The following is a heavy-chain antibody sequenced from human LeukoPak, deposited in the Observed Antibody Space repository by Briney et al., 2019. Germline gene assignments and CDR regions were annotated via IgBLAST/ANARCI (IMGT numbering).Heavy chain of an antibody. V-gene: IGHV1-18*01. J-gene: IGHJ6*03. Sequence: EASVKVSCKASGYTFTSYGISWVRQAPGQGLEWMGWISAYNGNTNYAQKLQGRVTMTTDTSTSTAYMELRSLRSDDTAVYYCARGYYYDFWSGYPDYYYMDVWGKGTTVTVSS. D-gene: IGHD3-3*01. CDR1: GYTFTSYG. CDR3: ARGYYYDFWSGYPDYYYMDV. CDR2: ISAYNGNT.